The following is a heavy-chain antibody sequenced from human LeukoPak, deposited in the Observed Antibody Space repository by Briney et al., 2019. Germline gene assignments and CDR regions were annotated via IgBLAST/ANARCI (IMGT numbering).Heavy chain of an antibody. Sequence: ASVKVSCKASGYTFTSYGISWVRQAPGQGLEWMGWISAYNGNTNYAQKLQGRVTMTTDTSTSTAYMELRSLRSDDTAVYYCARVGDSSGYCRTFYYYYYMDVWGKGTTVTVSS. V-gene: IGHV1-18*01. CDR2: ISAYNGNT. D-gene: IGHD3-22*01. J-gene: IGHJ6*03. CDR1: GYTFTSYG. CDR3: ARVGDSSGYCRTFYYYYYMDV.